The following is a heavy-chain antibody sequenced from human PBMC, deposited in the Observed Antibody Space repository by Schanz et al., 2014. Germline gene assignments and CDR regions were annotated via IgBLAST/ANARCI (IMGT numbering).Heavy chain of an antibody. Sequence: QVQLVQSGAEVKKPGSSMKVSCKASGGTFSSYTISWIRQARGQGLEWVGWISTSNGNTNYIQKLQGRVTMTTDTSTSTAYMELRSLRSDDTAVYYCARGGYSSGWYDRDIAHFDYWGQGTLVTVSS. D-gene: IGHD6-19*01. J-gene: IGHJ4*02. CDR3: ARGGYSSGWYDRDIAHFDY. CDR1: GGTFSSYT. CDR2: ISTSNGNT. V-gene: IGHV1-18*01.